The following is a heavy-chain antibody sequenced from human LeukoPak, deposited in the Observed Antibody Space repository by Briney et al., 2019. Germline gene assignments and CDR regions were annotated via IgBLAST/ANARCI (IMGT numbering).Heavy chain of an antibody. V-gene: IGHV3-33*01. D-gene: IGHD3-22*01. Sequence: GGSLRLSCAASGFSFSSYGMYWVRQAPGKGLEWVAIIWYDGSNEYYADSVKGRFTISRDNSKNTLYLQMNSLRAEDTAVYYCARRVGYNYDLDYWGQGTPVTVSS. CDR3: ARRVGYNYDLDY. CDR2: IWYDGSNE. J-gene: IGHJ4*02. CDR1: GFSFSSYG.